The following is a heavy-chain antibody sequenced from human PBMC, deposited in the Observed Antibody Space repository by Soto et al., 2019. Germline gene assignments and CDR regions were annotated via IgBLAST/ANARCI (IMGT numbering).Heavy chain of an antibody. CDR1: GGTFNSYT. CDR2: VNPIVGMS. D-gene: IGHD3-10*01. V-gene: IGHV1-69*02. CDR3: ATSYGKGSTHFDY. J-gene: IGHJ4*02. Sequence: QVQLVQSGAEVKKPGSSVKVSCTASGGTFNSYTINWVRQAPGQRLEWVGRVNPIVGMSTFAQKFQGRVTMTAYKPTSMAYMDLYSLKSEDPAVYYCATSYGKGSTHFDYWGQGTLVTVSS.